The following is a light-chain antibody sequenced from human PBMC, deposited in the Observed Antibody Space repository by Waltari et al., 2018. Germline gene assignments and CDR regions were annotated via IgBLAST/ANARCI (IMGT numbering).Light chain of an antibody. CDR1: SSNIGSNF. CDR2: RNN. Sequence: QSVMTQPPSASATPGQRAIIYRSGSSSNIGSNFVYWYQHFPGTAPKLLIYRNNQRPSGVPGRFSGSKSGTSASLAISGLRSEDEAGYYCAAWDDSLNGVVFGGGTKLTVL. V-gene: IGLV1-47*01. CDR3: AAWDDSLNGVV. J-gene: IGLJ3*02.